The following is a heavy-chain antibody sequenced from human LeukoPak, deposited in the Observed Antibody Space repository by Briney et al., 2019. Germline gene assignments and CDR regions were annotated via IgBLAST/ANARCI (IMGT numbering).Heavy chain of an antibody. D-gene: IGHD1-14*01. Sequence: GGSLRLSCAASGFTFSDCSMNWVRQAPGEGLEWVASITSRSTYIFYADSVKGRFTISRDNARNSLYLQMVGLRAEDTAVYYCARENPADSWGQGTLVTVSP. J-gene: IGHJ4*02. V-gene: IGHV3-21*01. CDR2: ITSRSTYI. CDR1: GFTFSDCS. CDR3: ARENPADS.